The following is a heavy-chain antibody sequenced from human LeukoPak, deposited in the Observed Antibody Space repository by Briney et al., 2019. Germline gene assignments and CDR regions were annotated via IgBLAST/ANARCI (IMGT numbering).Heavy chain of an antibody. CDR3: AKKGYYDGSGYYMYYFDH. J-gene: IGHJ4*02. V-gene: IGHV3-21*04. Sequence: GGSLRLSCAASGFTFSSYSMNWVRQAPGKGLEWVSSISSSSSYIYYADSVKGRFTISRDNAKNTLYLQMNSLRAEDTAVYYCAKKGYYDGSGYYMYYFDHWGQGTLVTVSS. D-gene: IGHD3-22*01. CDR1: GFTFSSYS. CDR2: ISSSSSYI.